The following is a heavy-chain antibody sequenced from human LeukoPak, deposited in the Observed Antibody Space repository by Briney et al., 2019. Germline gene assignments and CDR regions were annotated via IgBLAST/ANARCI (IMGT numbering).Heavy chain of an antibody. CDR3: AGGLAARPLRYFQH. CDR2: INHSGST. CDR1: GGSFSGYY. D-gene: IGHD6-6*01. V-gene: IGHV4-34*01. J-gene: IGHJ1*01. Sequence: SETLSLTCAVYGGSFSGYYRSWIRQPPGKGLEWIGEINHSGSTNYNPSLKSRVTISVDTSKNQFSLKLSSVTAADTAVYYCAGGLAARPLRYFQHWGQGTLVTVSS.